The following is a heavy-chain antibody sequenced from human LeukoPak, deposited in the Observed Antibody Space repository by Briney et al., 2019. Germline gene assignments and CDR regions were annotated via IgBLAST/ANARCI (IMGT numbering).Heavy chain of an antibody. CDR1: GYTFTSYA. D-gene: IGHD4-11*01. CDR2: INTNTGNP. CDR3: ATDYNTNFDF. J-gene: IGHJ4*02. V-gene: IGHV7-4-1*02. Sequence: ASVKVSCKASGYTFTSYAMNWVRQAPGQGLEWMGWINTNTGNPTYAQGFTGRFVFSLDTSVSTAYLEINSLKAEDSAVYYCATDYNTNFDFWGQGTLVTVSS.